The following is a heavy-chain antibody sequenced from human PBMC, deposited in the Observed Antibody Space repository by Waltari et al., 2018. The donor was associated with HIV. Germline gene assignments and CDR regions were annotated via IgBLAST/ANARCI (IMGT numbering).Heavy chain of an antibody. J-gene: IGHJ6*02. CDR2: INQDGSVK. Sequence: EKLLQSGGGFVQPGGSLRLSCIGSGFPFSRSLIIWLGQAPGKRPEWVARINQDGSVKSYVDSVKGRFSVSRDYAKTSVYLEMTSLRAKDTAVYYCARADQWGLFLDSYYGLDVWGRGTTVTVS. CDR1: GFPFSRSL. D-gene: IGHD2-8*01. CDR3: ARADQWGLFLDSYYGLDV. V-gene: IGHV3-7*01.